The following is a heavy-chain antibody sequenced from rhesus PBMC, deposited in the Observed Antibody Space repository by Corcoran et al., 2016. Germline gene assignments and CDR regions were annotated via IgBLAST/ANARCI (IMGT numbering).Heavy chain of an antibody. Sequence: QLQLQESGPGLVKPSQTLSLTCAISGDRVSSNSVTWNGNRQSPSRGLEWLGRTYYRSKWYDDYAQSVQNRISVNPDASKNQFSLQLNSVTPEDMAVYYCARGLAAAGIDYWGQGVLVTVSS. D-gene: IGHD6-25*01. J-gene: IGHJ4*01. CDR2: TYYRSKWYD. CDR3: ARGLAAAGIDY. V-gene: IGHV6-1*01. CDR1: GDRVSSNSVT.